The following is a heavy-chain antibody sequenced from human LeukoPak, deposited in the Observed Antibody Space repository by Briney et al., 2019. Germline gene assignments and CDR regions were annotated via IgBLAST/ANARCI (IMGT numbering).Heavy chain of an antibody. V-gene: IGHV3-30-3*01. CDR2: ISYDGSNK. CDR3: ARDLQLLVDY. CDR1: GFTFSSYA. J-gene: IGHJ4*02. Sequence: GGSLRLSCAASGFTFSSYAMHWVRQAPGKGLEWVAVISYDGSNKYYADSVKGRFTISRDNSKNTLYLLMNSLRAEDTAVYYCARDLQLLVDYWGQGTLVTVSS. D-gene: IGHD2-2*01.